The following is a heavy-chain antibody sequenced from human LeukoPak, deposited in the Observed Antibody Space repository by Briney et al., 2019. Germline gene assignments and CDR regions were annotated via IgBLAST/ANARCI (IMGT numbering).Heavy chain of an antibody. V-gene: IGHV1-69*04. CDR2: IIPILGIA. Sequence: SVKVSRKASGGTFSSYAISWVRQAPGQGLEWMGRIIPILGIANYAQKFQGRVTITADKFTSTAYMELSSLRSEDTAVYYCAAASGSGVIDYWGQGTLVTVSS. D-gene: IGHD6-19*01. CDR1: GGTFSSYA. CDR3: AAASGSGVIDY. J-gene: IGHJ4*02.